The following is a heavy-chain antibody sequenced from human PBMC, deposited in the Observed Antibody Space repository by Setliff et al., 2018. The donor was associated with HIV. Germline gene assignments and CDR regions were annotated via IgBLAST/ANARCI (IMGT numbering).Heavy chain of an antibody. CDR2: IYYSGST. CDR1: GFSLSNTRMG. J-gene: IGHJ6*02. Sequence: SGPTLVNPKETLTLTCTVSGFSLSNTRMGVSWIRQPPGKGLEWIGYIYYSGSTYYNPSLKSRVTISVDTSKNQFSLKLSSVTAADTAVYYCARDKRASFDGLDVWGQGTTVTVSS. CDR3: ARDKRASFDGLDV. V-gene: IGHV4-30-4*08.